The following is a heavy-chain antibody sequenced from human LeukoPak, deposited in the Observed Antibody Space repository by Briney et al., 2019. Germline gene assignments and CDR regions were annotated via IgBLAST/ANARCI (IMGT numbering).Heavy chain of an antibody. V-gene: IGHV4-34*01. J-gene: IGHJ4*02. CDR3: ASHGLVGATSYYFDY. D-gene: IGHD1-26*01. CDR1: GGSFSGYY. CDR2: INHSGST. Sequence: SETLSLTCAVYGGSFSGYYWSWIRQPPGKGLEWIGEINHSGSTNYNPSLKSRVTISVDTSKNQFSLKLSSVTAADTAVYYCASHGLVGATSYYFDYWGQGTLVTVSS.